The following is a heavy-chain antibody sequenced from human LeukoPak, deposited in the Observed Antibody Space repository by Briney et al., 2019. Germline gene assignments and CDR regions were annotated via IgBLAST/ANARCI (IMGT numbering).Heavy chain of an antibody. D-gene: IGHD3-22*01. Sequence: GGSLRLSCAASGFTFSSYGMHWVRQAPGKGLEWVAVIWYDGSNKYYADSVKGRFTISRDNSKDTLYLQMNSLRAEDAAVYYCAREALYDSKSGMDVWGQGTTVTVSS. V-gene: IGHV3-33*01. CDR2: IWYDGSNK. J-gene: IGHJ6*02. CDR3: AREALYDSKSGMDV. CDR1: GFTFSSYG.